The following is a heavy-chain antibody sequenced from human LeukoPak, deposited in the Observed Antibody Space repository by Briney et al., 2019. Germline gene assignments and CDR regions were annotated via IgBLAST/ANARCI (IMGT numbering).Heavy chain of an antibody. CDR1: GGSISSSSYY. D-gene: IGHD3-10*01. V-gene: IGHV4-39*07. CDR2: IYYSGST. J-gene: IGHJ5*02. CDR3: ARDRRITLVRGVPNWFDP. Sequence: PSETLSLTCTVSGGSISSSSYYWGWIRQPPGKGLEWIVSIYYSGSTYYNPSLKSRVTISVDTSKNQFSLKLSSVTAADTAVYYCARDRRITLVRGVPNWFDPWGQGTLVTVSS.